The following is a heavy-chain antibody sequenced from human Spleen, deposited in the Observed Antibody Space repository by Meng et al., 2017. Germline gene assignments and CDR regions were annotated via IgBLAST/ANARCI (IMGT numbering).Heavy chain of an antibody. CDR1: GYNFPDYY. CDR2: IDPKNGDT. D-gene: IGHD4-17*01. V-gene: IGHV1-2*06. Sequence: ASVKVSCKPSGYNFPDYYIHWVRQAPGQGLEWMGRIDPKNGDTHYAQKFQGRVTMTGDTSISTAYMELTSLTSDDTAVYYCARALMTTVTPGDYWGQGTLVTVSS. J-gene: IGHJ4*02. CDR3: ARALMTTVTPGDY.